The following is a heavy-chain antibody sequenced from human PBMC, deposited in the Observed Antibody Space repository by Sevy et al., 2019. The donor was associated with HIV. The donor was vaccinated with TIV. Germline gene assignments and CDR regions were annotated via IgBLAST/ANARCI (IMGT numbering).Heavy chain of an antibody. J-gene: IGHJ4*02. CDR3: ARGGGIYYDSRGFHPQYYFDS. CDR1: DGSINSFF. Sequence: SETLSLTCAVSDGSINSFFSSWIRQSPGKGLEWIGYVYDSGNSEYNPSLRSRVTISVDTSKKQFSLKLSSVTAADTAVYYCARGGGIYYDSRGFHPQYYFDSWGQGTLVTVSS. D-gene: IGHD3-22*01. CDR2: VYDSGNS. V-gene: IGHV4-59*01.